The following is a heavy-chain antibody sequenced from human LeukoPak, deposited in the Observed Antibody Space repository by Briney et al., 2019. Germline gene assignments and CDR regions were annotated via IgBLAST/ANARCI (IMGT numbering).Heavy chain of an antibody. CDR3: ARLGYDYGDY. CDR2: IYYSGST. J-gene: IGHJ4*02. Sequence: SETLSLTCTVSGGSISSYYWSWIRQPPGKGLEWIGYIYYSGSTNYNPSFKSRVTISVDTSKNQFSLKLSSVTAADTAVYYCARLGYDYGDYWGQGTLVTVSS. D-gene: IGHD6-13*01. CDR1: GGSISSYY. V-gene: IGHV4-59*08.